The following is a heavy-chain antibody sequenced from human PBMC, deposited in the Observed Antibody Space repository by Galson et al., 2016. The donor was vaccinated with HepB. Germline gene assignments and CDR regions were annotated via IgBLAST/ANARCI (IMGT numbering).Heavy chain of an antibody. D-gene: IGHD1-26*01. Sequence: SVKVSCKASGGTFSRFAISWVRQAPGQELEWLGGIIPMSGTAHYAQRFQVRVTISADESTNTAYMELSSLRSEDTSVYYCARRSENYYGPFDYWGQGILVTVSS. J-gene: IGHJ4*02. CDR3: ARRSENYYGPFDY. CDR2: IIPMSGTA. CDR1: GGTFSRFA. V-gene: IGHV1-69*13.